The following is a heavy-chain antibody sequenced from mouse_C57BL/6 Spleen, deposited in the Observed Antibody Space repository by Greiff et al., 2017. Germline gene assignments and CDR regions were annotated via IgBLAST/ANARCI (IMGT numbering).Heavy chain of an antibody. CDR3: ARVEMYYEGFAY. CDR1: GYTFTSYW. CDR2: IDPSDSYT. D-gene: IGHD1-1*01. Sequence: VQLQQPGAELVKPGASVKLSCKASGYTFTSYWMQWVKQRPGQGLEWIGEIDPSDSYTNYNQKFKGKATLTVDTSSSTAYMQLSSLTSEDSAVYYCARVEMYYEGFAYWGQGTLVTVSA. J-gene: IGHJ3*01. V-gene: IGHV1-50*01.